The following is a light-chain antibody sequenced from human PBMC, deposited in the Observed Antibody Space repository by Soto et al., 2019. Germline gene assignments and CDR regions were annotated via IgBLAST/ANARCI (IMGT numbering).Light chain of an antibody. CDR2: GAS. CDR1: QSVSSSY. CDR3: QHYDSLPIT. J-gene: IGKJ5*01. Sequence: EILLTQSPGTLSLSPGERATLSCRASQSVSSSYLAWHQQKPGQAPRILIYGASSRATGIPDRFSGSGSGTDFTLTISSLEPEDFSVFYCQHYDSLPITFGQGTRLEIK. V-gene: IGKV3-20*01.